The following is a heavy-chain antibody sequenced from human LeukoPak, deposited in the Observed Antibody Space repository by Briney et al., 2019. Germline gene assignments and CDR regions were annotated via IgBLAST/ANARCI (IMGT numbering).Heavy chain of an antibody. J-gene: IGHJ5*02. V-gene: IGHV1-46*01. Sequence: ASVKVSCKASGYTFTSYYMHWVRQAPGQGLEWMGIINPSGGSTSYAQKFQGRVTMTRDTSTSTVYMELSSLGSEDTAVYYCARDCGYYDSSGYYSNWFDPWGQGTLVTVSS. CDR3: ARDCGYYDSSGYYSNWFDP. CDR2: INPSGGST. CDR1: GYTFTSYY. D-gene: IGHD3-22*01.